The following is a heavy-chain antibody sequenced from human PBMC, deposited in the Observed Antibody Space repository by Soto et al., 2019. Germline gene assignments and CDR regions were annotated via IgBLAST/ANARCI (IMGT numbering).Heavy chain of an antibody. Sequence: QVQLQESGPGLVKPSETLSLICTVSGASISSYYWSWIRQPPGKGLEWIANIYYSASTSYNPSLKSRLTISVDTSTNQFSMTLNSVTAADTAVYYCARGYDYCRLWGQGALVTVSP. J-gene: IGHJ4*02. CDR2: IYYSAST. V-gene: IGHV4-59*01. CDR3: ARGYDYCRL. CDR1: GASISSYY. D-gene: IGHD5-12*01.